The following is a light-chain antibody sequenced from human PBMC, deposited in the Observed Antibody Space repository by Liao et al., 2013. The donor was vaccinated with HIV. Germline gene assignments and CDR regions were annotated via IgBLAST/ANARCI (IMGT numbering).Light chain of an antibody. CDR1: SIGTKY. J-gene: IGLJ3*02. CDR2: YDT. Sequence: SYVLTQPPSVSVAPGQTARITCGGTSIGTKYVHWYQQRPGRAPVVVIYYDTDRPSEISERFSGSHSGNTATLIINRVEAGDEADYYCQVWDSVSDLRVFGGGTEADRP. CDR3: QVWDSVSDLRV. V-gene: IGLV3-21*02.